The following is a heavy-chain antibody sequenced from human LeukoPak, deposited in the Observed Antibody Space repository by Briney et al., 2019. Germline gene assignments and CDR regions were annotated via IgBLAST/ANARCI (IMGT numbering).Heavy chain of an antibody. CDR3: ARDLHLWLVHYYFDY. CDR2: IKQDGSEK. CDR1: GFTFTSYW. V-gene: IGHV3-7*01. J-gene: IGHJ4*02. Sequence: RGGSLRLSCAASGFTFTSYWMSWVRQAPGTGRKGAANIKQDGSEKDHVDSVTGRFTISKDHAKNSLYLQTNSLRAEDTAVNHCARDLHLWLVHYYFDYWGQGTLVTVSS. D-gene: IGHD6-19*01.